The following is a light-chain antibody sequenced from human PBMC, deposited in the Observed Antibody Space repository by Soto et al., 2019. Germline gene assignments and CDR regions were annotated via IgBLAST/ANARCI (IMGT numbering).Light chain of an antibody. J-gene: IGKJ4*01. CDR1: QSISYY. CDR3: QQTYTTPLT. Sequence: DIEMTQSPSSRSAYVGDRVNITCRASQSISYYFNWYQQKPGRAPDLLMYGASSLQSGVPSRFTGSGSGTEFTLTITSLQPGDFATYYCQQTYTTPLTFGGGTKVEIK. CDR2: GAS. V-gene: IGKV1-39*01.